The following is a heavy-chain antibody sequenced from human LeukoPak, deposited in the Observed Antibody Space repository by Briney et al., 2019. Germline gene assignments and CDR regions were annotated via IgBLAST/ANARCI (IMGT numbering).Heavy chain of an antibody. CDR1: GYTFTGYY. D-gene: IGHD1-1*01. CDR3: ARGSRSHGVLDY. V-gene: IGHV1-2*06. Sequence: ASVKVSCKASGYTFTGYYMHWVRQAPGQGLEWMGRINPNSGGTNYAQKFQGRVTMTRDTSISTAYMGLSRLRSDDTAVYYCARGSRSHGVLDYWGQGTLVTVSS. CDR2: INPNSGGT. J-gene: IGHJ4*02.